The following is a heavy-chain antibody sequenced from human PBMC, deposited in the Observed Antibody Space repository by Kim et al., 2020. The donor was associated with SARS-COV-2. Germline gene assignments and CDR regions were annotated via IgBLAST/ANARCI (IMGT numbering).Heavy chain of an antibody. CDR2: INHSGST. CDR3: ARRRAVRGSSA. V-gene: IGHV4-34*01. J-gene: IGHJ5*02. CDR1: GGSFSGYY. Sequence: SETLSLTCAVYGGSFSGYYWRWNRQPPGKGLEWIGKINHSGSTNYNPSLKSRVTISVDTSKNQFSLKLSSVPAADTAVYYFARRRAVRGSSAWGQGTLVTVSS. D-gene: IGHD3-10*01.